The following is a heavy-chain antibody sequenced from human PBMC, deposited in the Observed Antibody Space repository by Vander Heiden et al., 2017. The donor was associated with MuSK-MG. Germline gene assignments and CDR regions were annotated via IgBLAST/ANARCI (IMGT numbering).Heavy chain of an antibody. CDR1: GFTFSSYA. CDR3: AKDLLWFGSPWDY. V-gene: IGHV3-23*04. D-gene: IGHD3-10*01. CDR2: ISGSGAST. J-gene: IGHJ4*02. Sequence: EVQLVESGGGLVQPGGSLRLSCAASGFTFSSYALSWVRQAPGKGLEWVSAISGSGASTYYADSVKCRFTISRDNSKNTLYLQMNSLRAEDTAVYYCAKDLLWFGSPWDYWGQGTLVTVSS.